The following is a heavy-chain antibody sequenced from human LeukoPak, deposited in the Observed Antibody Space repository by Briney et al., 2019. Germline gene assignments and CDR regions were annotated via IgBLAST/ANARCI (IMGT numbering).Heavy chain of an antibody. V-gene: IGHV4-34*01. CDR2: INHSGST. CDR3: ARGQYSSSSGPYYYYYGMDV. CDR1: GGSFSGYY. Sequence: SETLSLTCAVYGGSFSGYYWSWIRQPPGKGLEWIGEINHSGSTNYNPSLKSRVTISVDTSKNQFSLKLSSVTAADTAVYYCARGQYSSSSGPYYYYYGMDVWGQGTTVTVSS. J-gene: IGHJ6*02. D-gene: IGHD6-6*01.